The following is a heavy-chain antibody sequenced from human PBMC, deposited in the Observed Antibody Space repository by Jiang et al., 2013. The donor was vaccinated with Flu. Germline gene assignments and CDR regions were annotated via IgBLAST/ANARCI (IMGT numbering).Heavy chain of an antibody. CDR1: GGSISSSSYY. CDR3: ASHVREVLGYCSSTSCYGGYYFDY. CDR2: IYYSGST. D-gene: IGHD2-2*01. J-gene: IGHJ4*02. Sequence: GSGLVKPSETLSLTCTVSGGSISSSSYYWGWIRQPPGKGLEWIGSIYYSGSTYYNPSLKSRVTISVDTSKNQFSLKLSSVTAADTAVYYCASHVREVLGYCSSTSCYGGYYFDYWGQGTLVTVSS. V-gene: IGHV4-39*01.